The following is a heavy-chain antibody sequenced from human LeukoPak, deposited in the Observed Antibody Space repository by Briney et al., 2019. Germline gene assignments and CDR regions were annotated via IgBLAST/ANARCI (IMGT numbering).Heavy chain of an antibody. CDR3: ASGHCSGTSCYGGDAFDI. J-gene: IGHJ3*02. D-gene: IGHD2-2*03. CDR2: IKQDGSEK. CDR1: GFTFSSYW. Sequence: GGSLRLSCAASGFTFSSYWMSWVRQAPGKGLEWVANIKQDGSEKYYVDSVKGRFTISRDNAKNSLYLQVNSLRGEDTAVYYCASGHCSGTSCYGGDAFDIWGQGTMVTVSS. V-gene: IGHV3-7*01.